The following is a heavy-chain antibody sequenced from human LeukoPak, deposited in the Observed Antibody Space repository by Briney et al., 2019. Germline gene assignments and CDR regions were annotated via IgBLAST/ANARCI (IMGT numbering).Heavy chain of an antibody. Sequence: SQTLSLTCAVSGVSISSVGYSWNWIRQSPGKGLEWIGEINHSGITNYNPSLKSRVTISVDTSKNQISLNMSSISAADTAVYYCARGRWGSSQLDGLRQIRGIIFDFWGQGALVTVSS. D-gene: IGHD6-13*01. CDR3: ARGRWGSSQLDGLRQIRGIIFDF. J-gene: IGHJ4*02. CDR1: GVSISSVGYS. CDR2: INHSGIT. V-gene: IGHV4-30-2*06.